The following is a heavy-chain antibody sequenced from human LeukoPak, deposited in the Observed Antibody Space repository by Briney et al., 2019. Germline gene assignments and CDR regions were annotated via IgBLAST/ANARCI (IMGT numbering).Heavy chain of an antibody. D-gene: IGHD2-2*01. Sequence: ASVKVSCKASGYTFTAYSMHWVRQAPGQGLEWMGWINPNSGGTNYAQKFQGRVTMTRDTSITTAYMELSRLRSDDTAVYYCVRGSESPITSCCHYYGMDVWGQGTTVTVSS. CDR2: INPNSGGT. V-gene: IGHV1-2*02. J-gene: IGHJ6*02. CDR3: VRGSESPITSCCHYYGMDV. CDR1: GYTFTAYS.